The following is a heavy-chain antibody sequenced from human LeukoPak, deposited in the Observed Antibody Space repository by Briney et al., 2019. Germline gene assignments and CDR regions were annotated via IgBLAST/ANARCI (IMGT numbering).Heavy chain of an antibody. V-gene: IGHV4-59*11. Sequence: SETLSLNCTVSGDSITSRSYWSWIRQPPGKGLEWIGYLRHSGNTNHNSSFRGRVTFSLDTSKNQFSLILRSVTAADTAIYFCARESSTTQTNLFDYWGQGTLVTVSS. CDR3: ARESSTTQTNLFDY. J-gene: IGHJ4*02. CDR2: LRHSGNT. CDR1: GDSITSRSY. D-gene: IGHD1-14*01.